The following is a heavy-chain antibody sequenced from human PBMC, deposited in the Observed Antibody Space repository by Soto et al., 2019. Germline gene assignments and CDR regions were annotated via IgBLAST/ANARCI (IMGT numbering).Heavy chain of an antibody. Sequence: SETLSLTCTVSGGSISSGAYYWSWIRQHLGKGLEWIGYIYYTGGTYYNPSLKSRVTISLDTSENQFSLKLRSVPAADTAVYYCAGRRGDSTGWYRTGPPNDYWGQGALEAVSS. D-gene: IGHD6-19*01. CDR2: IYYTGGT. J-gene: IGHJ4*02. V-gene: IGHV4-31*03. CDR3: AGRRGDSTGWYRTGPPNDY. CDR1: GGSISSGAYY.